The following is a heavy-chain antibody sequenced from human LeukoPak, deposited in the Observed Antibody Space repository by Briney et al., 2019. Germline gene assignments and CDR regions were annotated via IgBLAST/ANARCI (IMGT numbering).Heavy chain of an antibody. V-gene: IGHV3-7*01. CDR2: TDGEGCRE. J-gene: IGHJ5*02. Sequence: GGSLRLSCVASGFTFSDFWMIWVRHVSGLGLEWLAQTDGEGCREKYADSVKGRFNISRDNDKKSLYLEMIHLTGEDTAVYHCAKEVTRGYRKAGDLFDPRPKETRVTVSS. CDR1: GFTFSDFW. CDR3: AKEVTRGYRKAGDLFDP. D-gene: IGHD2-21*02.